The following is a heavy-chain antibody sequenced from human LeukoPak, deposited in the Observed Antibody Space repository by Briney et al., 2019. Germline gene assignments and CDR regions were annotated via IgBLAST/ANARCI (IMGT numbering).Heavy chain of an antibody. V-gene: IGHV4-34*01. Sequence: PSETLSLTCAVYGGSFSGYYWSWIRQPPGKGLEWIGEINHSGSTNYNPSLKSRVTISVATSKNQFSLKLSSVTAADTAVYYCARGSRFRFYYDSSCSPAPFDYWGQGTLVTVSS. CDR3: ARGSRFRFYYDSSCSPAPFDY. CDR1: GGSFSGYY. D-gene: IGHD3-22*01. J-gene: IGHJ4*02. CDR2: INHSGST.